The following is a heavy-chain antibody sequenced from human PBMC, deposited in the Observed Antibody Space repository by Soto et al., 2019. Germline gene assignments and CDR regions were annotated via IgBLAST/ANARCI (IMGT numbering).Heavy chain of an antibody. V-gene: IGHV3-33*01. D-gene: IGHD3-22*01. J-gene: IGHJ2*01. Sequence: QVQLVESGGGVVQPGRSLRLSCAASGFTFSSYGMHWVRQAPGKGLEWVAVIWYDGSNKYYADSVKGRFTISRDNSKNTLYLQMNSLRAEDKAVYYCARDYDSSGYPRWYFDLWGRGTQVTVSS. CDR1: GFTFSSYG. CDR2: IWYDGSNK. CDR3: ARDYDSSGYPRWYFDL.